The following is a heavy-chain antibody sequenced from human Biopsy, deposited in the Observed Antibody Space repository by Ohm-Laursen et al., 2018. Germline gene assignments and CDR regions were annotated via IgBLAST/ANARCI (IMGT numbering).Heavy chain of an antibody. CDR2: ISYNERT. J-gene: IGHJ2*01. CDR1: GANVKTSGYF. CDR3: VREPKTGTAEAWYFDL. Sequence: SHTLSFTCSVSGANVKTSGYFWAWIRQRPGKVLEWIGNISYNERTHYNPSLTSRLAISFDTSNNRISLQLRSVSVADTAVYYCVREPKTGTAEAWYFDLWGRGSPVTVPS. D-gene: IGHD3-9*01. V-gene: IGHV4-31*03.